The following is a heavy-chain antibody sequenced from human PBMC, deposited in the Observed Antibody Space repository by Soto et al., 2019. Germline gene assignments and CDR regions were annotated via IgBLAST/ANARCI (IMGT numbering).Heavy chain of an antibody. CDR3: ARYAAEVTTFFDH. J-gene: IGHJ4*02. Sequence: GGSLRLSCAASGFIFNDYYMSWIRQAPGKGLEWLSNISGSSGSKKYADAGKGRFTISRDNAKKSLYLEMLSLRAEDTAVYYCARYAAEVTTFFDHWGQGTLVTVSS. D-gene: IGHD4-17*01. CDR1: GFIFNDYY. V-gene: IGHV3-11*06. CDR2: ISGSSGSK.